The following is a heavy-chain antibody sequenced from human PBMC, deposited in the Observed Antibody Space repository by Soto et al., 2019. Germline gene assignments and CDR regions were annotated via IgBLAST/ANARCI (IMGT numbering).Heavy chain of an antibody. Sequence: PSDTLSLTCTVSGGSISSYYWSWIRQPPGKGLEWIGYIYYSGSTNYNPSLKSRVTISVDTSKNQFSLKVSSVTAADTAVYYCARRYGGNFDYWGQGTLVTVSS. J-gene: IGHJ4*02. CDR3: ARRYGGNFDY. D-gene: IGHD1-26*01. CDR2: IYYSGST. V-gene: IGHV4-59*01. CDR1: GGSISSYY.